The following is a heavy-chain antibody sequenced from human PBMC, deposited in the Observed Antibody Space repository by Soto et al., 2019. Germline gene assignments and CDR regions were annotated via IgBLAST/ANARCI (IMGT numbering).Heavy chain of an antibody. CDR2: IYYSGST. V-gene: IGHV4-31*03. D-gene: IGHD4-4*01. CDR3: ARFSTLGDYSMFGFDY. Sequence: SETLSLTCTVSGGSISSGGYYWSWIRQHPGKGLEWIGYIYYSGSTYYNPSLKSRVTTSVDTSKNQFSLKLSSVTAADTAVYYCARFSTLGDYSMFGFDYWGQGTLVTVSS. J-gene: IGHJ4*02. CDR1: GGSISSGGYY.